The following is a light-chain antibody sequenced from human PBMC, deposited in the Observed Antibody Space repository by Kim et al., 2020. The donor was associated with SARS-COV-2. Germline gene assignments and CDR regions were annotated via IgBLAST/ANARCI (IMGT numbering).Light chain of an antibody. CDR1: SSNMGSNT. Sequence: QSVLSQPPSASGTPGQRVTISCSGSSSNMGSNTVNWFQQLPRTAPKLLIYSSNRRPSGVPDRFSGSKSGTSASLAISGLQSEDEADYYCAAWDDSLNGFWVFGGGTQLTVL. V-gene: IGLV1-44*01. CDR3: AAWDDSLNGFWV. CDR2: SSN. J-gene: IGLJ3*02.